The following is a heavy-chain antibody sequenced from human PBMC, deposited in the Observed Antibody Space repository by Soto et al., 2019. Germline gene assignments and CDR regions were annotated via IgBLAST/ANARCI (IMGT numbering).Heavy chain of an antibody. CDR2: IDPRDSYT. D-gene: IGHD3-9*01. CDR1: GHSFTSYW. CDR3: ARRAYDVLTGYYFWFDP. J-gene: IGHJ5*02. V-gene: IGHV5-10-1*01. Sequence: LGESLKISCKTSGHSFTSYWISWVRQMPGKGLEWMGRIDPRDSYTNYSPSFQGHVTMSVDKSISTAYLQWSSLKASDTAMYYCARRAYDVLTGYYFWFDPWGQGTLVTVSS.